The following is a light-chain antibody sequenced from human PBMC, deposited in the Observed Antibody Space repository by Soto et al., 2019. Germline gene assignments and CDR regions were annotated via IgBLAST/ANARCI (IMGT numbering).Light chain of an antibody. CDR1: QRVSSSY. CDR3: QQYDTSPPT. V-gene: IGKV3-20*01. CDR2: GAS. Sequence: EIVLTQSPGTLSLSPGERATLSCRARQRVSSSYLAWYQQKPGQAPRLLIYGASSRATGIPDRFSGSGSGTDFTLTISRLEPEDFAVYYCQQYDTSPPTFGQGTKVEIK. J-gene: IGKJ1*01.